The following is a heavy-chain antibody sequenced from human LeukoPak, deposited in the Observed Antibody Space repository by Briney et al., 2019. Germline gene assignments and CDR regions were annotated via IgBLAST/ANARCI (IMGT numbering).Heavy chain of an antibody. CDR1: GGTFSSYA. D-gene: IGHD3-3*01. J-gene: IGHJ5*02. Sequence: ASVKVSCKASGGTFSSYAISWVRQAPGQGLEWMGGIIPIFGTANYAQKFQGRVTITTDESTSTAYMELSSLRSEDTAVYYCARTVLEWEGWFDPWGQGTLVTVSS. V-gene: IGHV1-69*05. CDR3: ARTVLEWEGWFDP. CDR2: IIPIFGTA.